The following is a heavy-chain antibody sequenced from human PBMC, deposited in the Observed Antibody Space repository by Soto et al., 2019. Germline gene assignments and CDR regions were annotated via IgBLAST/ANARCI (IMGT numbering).Heavy chain of an antibody. D-gene: IGHD1-26*01. Sequence: QVQLVESGGGVVQPGRSLRLSCAASGFTFSSYAMHWVRQAPGKGLEWVAVISYDGSNKYYADSVKGQFTISRDNSKNTLYLQMNSLRAEDTAVYYRARDRWELYNWSDPWGQGSLVTVSS. V-gene: IGHV3-30-3*01. J-gene: IGHJ5*02. CDR3: ARDRWELYNWSDP. CDR2: ISYDGSNK. CDR1: GFTFSSYA.